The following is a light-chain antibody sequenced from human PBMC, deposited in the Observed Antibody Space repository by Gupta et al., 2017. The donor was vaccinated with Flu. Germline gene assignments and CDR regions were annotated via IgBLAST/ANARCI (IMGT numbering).Light chain of an antibody. CDR1: QNISSY. J-gene: IGKJ1*01. Sequence: DIQMTPSHTPLSACVGDRVTITCRASQNISSYLNRYQQKPGRAPKLLIYAAASLQSGVPSRFSGSGSWTDFTLTISSLQPEDFATYYCQQSYSTWWTFGQGTKVEIK. CDR2: AAA. CDR3: QQSYSTWWT. V-gene: IGKV1-39*01.